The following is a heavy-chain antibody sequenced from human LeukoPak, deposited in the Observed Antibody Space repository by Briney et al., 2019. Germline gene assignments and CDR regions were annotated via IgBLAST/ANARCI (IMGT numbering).Heavy chain of an antibody. V-gene: IGHV3-23*01. J-gene: IGHJ5*02. CDR3: VNKPAGFDP. CDR1: GFTFSTSA. Sequence: GGSLRLSCAASGFTFSTSALGWARQAPGKGLEWVSSINPSGGSTYYADFVKGRFIISRDNSRSTLWLQMNSLRAEDTAVYYCVNKPAGFDPWGQGTLVTVSS. D-gene: IGHD1-14*01. CDR2: INPSGGST.